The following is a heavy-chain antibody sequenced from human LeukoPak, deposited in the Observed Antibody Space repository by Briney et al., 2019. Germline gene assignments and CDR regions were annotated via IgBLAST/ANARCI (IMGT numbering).Heavy chain of an antibody. D-gene: IGHD4-17*01. Sequence: GRSLRLSCAPSGLTFSSYGMHWVRQAPGKGLEWVAFISFDGSNKYYADSVKGRFSISRDNSENTLYLQMNSLRTDDTAVYHCAKDTYGDYSLEFWGQGTLVTVSS. CDR1: GLTFSSYG. CDR3: AKDTYGDYSLEF. CDR2: ISFDGSNK. J-gene: IGHJ4*02. V-gene: IGHV3-30*18.